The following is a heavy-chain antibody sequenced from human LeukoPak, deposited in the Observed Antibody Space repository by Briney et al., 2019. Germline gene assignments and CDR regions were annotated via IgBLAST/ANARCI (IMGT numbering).Heavy chain of an antibody. CDR3: TREGYDRSGYFLDF. CDR1: SGSMTDSC. V-gene: IGHV4-59*12. Sequence: ETLSLTCSVSSGSMTDSCWSWFRQAPGKGFEWLGFIYPDGRIEYSPSLRSRVTFSVATSKLEATVRLSSVTASDTAVYYCTREGYDRSGYFLDFWGQGTLVTVSS. J-gene: IGHJ4*02. D-gene: IGHD3-22*01. CDR2: IYPDGRI.